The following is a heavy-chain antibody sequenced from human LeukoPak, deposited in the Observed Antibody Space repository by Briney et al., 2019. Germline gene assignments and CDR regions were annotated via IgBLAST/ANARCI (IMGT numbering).Heavy chain of an antibody. D-gene: IGHD2-2*01. CDR1: GYSISSGYY. V-gene: IGHV4-38-2*02. J-gene: IGHJ4*02. CDR3: ARKAKTRPAATDPFDY. CDR2: IYHSGST. Sequence: KPSETLSLTCTVSGYSISSGYYWGWIRQPPGKGLEWIGSIYHSGSTYYNPSLKSRVTISVDTSKNQFSLKLSSVTAADTAVYYCARKAKTRPAATDPFDYWGQGTLVTVSS.